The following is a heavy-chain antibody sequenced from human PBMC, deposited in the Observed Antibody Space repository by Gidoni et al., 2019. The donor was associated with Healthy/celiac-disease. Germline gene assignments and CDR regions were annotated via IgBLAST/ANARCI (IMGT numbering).Heavy chain of an antibody. Sequence: EVQLVESGGGLVQPGGSLSLSCAASGFTFSSYEMNWVRQAPGKGLEWVSYISSSGSTIYYADSVKGRFTISRDNAKNSLYLQMNSLRAEDTAVYYCARAPPQLWLGGLFDYWGQGTLVTVSS. D-gene: IGHD5-18*01. J-gene: IGHJ4*02. CDR2: ISSSGSTI. V-gene: IGHV3-48*03. CDR3: ARAPPQLWLGGLFDY. CDR1: GFTFSSYE.